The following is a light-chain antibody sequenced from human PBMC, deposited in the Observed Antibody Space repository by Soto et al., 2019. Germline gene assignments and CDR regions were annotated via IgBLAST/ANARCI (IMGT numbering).Light chain of an antibody. CDR2: DAS. CDR3: QQSYTSPRT. CDR1: QTIGTY. V-gene: IGKV1-39*01. Sequence: DIQMTQSTPSLSASVGDSVTITCRASQTIGTYLNWYQKKPEKLPKLLIYDASNLQTGVTSRFSGSGSGAEFALTISSLQPEHFATYYCQQSYTSPRTFGQGTKLDIK. J-gene: IGKJ2*01.